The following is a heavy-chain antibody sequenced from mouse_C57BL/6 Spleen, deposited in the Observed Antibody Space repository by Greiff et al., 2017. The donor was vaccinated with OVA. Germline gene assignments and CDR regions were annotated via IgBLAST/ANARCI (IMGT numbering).Heavy chain of an antibody. D-gene: IGHD3-2*02. Sequence: VQLQQSGPELVKPGASVKLSCKASGYSFTGYYMNWVKQSPEKSLEWIGEINPSTGGTTYNQKFKAKATLTADKSSSTAYMQLRSLTSEDSAVYCGARGGGELKLRGYNEDYWGQGTSLTVSS. J-gene: IGHJ4*01. CDR1: GYSFTGYY. V-gene: IGHV1-42*01. CDR2: INPSTGGT. CDR3: ARGGGELKLRGYNEDY.